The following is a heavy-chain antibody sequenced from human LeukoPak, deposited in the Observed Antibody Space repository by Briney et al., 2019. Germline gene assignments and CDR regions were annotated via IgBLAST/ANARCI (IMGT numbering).Heavy chain of an antibody. D-gene: IGHD2-15*01. CDR2: INPNSGVT. V-gene: IGHV1-2*02. CDR1: GYTFIGYY. CDR3: ARRSSDGTSSPFDY. Sequence: ASVKVSCKASGYTFIGYYMHWVRQAPGQGLEWMGWINPNSGVTNYTQKFQGRVTMTRDTSISTAYMDLSRLRSDDTAVYYCARRSSDGTSSPFDYWGQGTLVTVSS. J-gene: IGHJ4*02.